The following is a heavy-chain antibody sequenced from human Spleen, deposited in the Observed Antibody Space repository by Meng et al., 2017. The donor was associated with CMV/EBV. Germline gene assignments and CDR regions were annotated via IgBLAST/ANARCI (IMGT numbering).Heavy chain of an antibody. D-gene: IGHD5-24*01. V-gene: IGHV4-59*01. J-gene: IGHJ6*02. Sequence: SETLSLTCTVSGGSISSYYWSWIRQPPGKGLEWIGYIYYSGSTNYNPSLKSRVTISVDTSKNQFSLKLSSVTAADTAVYYCARCEATISSSYYYYYGMDVWGQGTTVTVSS. CDR1: GGSISSYY. CDR2: IYYSGST. CDR3: ARCEATISSSYYYYYGMDV.